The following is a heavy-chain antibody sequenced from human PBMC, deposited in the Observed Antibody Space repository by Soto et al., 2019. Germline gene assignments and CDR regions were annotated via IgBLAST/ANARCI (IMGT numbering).Heavy chain of an antibody. J-gene: IGHJ4*02. CDR1: GFQFRSYG. Sequence: QVQLMESGGGVVQPGRSLRLSCAAPGFQFRSYGMHWVRQAPGKGLESVAAISYDGGYQYYPDSVKGRFTISRDNSKNTLYLLMNSLRAEDTALYYCAKQRADYGSGADTFYFDSWGQGALVTVSS. CDR2: ISYDGGYQ. CDR3: AKQRADYGSGADTFYFDS. V-gene: IGHV3-30*18. D-gene: IGHD3-10*01.